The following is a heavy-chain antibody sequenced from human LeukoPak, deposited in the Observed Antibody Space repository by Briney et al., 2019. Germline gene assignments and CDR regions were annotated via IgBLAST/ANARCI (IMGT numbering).Heavy chain of an antibody. D-gene: IGHD1-20*01. CDR3: ARPRYTTRDAFDI. CDR2: IYHSGST. Sequence: PSETLSLTCAVSGGSISSGGYSWSWIRQPPGKGLEWIGYIYHSGSTNYNPSLKSRVTISVDTSKNQFSLKLSSVTAADTAVYYCARPRYTTRDAFDIWGQGTMVTVSS. V-gene: IGHV4-30-2*01. CDR1: GGSISSGGYS. J-gene: IGHJ3*02.